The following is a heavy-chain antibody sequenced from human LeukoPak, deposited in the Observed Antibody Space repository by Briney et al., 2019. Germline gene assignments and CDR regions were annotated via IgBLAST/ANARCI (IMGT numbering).Heavy chain of an antibody. J-gene: IGHJ3*02. D-gene: IGHD3-3*01. CDR2: IYYSGST. CDR1: GGSISSYY. Sequence: SETLSLTCTVSGGSISSYYWSWIRQPPGKGLEWLGYIYYSGSTNYNPSLKSRVTISVDTSKNQFSLKLSSVTAADTAVYYCASSLDSWGLEWLPRQAFDIWGQGTMVTVSS. CDR3: ASSLDSWGLEWLPRQAFDI. V-gene: IGHV4-59*01.